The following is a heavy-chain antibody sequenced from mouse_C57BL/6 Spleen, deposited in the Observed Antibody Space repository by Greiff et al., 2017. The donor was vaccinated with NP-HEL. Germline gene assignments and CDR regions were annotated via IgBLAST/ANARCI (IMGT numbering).Heavy chain of an antibody. J-gene: IGHJ3*01. CDR1: GFTFSNYW. CDR2: IRLKSDNYAT. Sequence: EVHLVESGGGLVQPGGSMKLSCVASGFTFSNYWMNWVRQSPEKGLEWVAQIRLKSDNYATHYAESVKGRFTISRDDSKSSVYLQMNNLRAEDTGIYYCTVEQGRFAYWGQGTLVTVSA. CDR3: TVEQGRFAY. V-gene: IGHV6-3*01.